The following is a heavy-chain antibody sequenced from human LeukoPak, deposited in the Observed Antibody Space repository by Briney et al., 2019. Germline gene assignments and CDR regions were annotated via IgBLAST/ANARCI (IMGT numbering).Heavy chain of an antibody. CDR3: ARDLLALGYYDYVWGSYRKGDYFDY. Sequence: GGSLRLSCAASGFTFSSYSMNWVRQAPGKGLEWVSYISSSSSTIYYADSVKGRFTISRDNAKNSLYLQMNSLRAEDTAAYYCARDLLALGYYDYVWGSYRKGDYFDYWGQGTLVTVSS. CDR1: GFTFSSYS. V-gene: IGHV3-48*01. CDR2: ISSSSSTI. J-gene: IGHJ4*02. D-gene: IGHD3-16*02.